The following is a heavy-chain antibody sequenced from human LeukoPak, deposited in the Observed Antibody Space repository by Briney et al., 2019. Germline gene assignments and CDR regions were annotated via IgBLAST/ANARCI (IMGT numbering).Heavy chain of an antibody. J-gene: IGHJ4*02. V-gene: IGHV1-2*02. Sequence: ASVKVSCKASGYTFTGYYMHWVRQAPGQGLEWMGWINPNSGSTNYAQKFQGRVTMTRDTSISTAYMELSRLRSDDTAVYYCARDHSSSWYYFDYWGQGTLVTVSS. CDR1: GYTFTGYY. CDR2: INPNSGST. D-gene: IGHD6-13*01. CDR3: ARDHSSSWYYFDY.